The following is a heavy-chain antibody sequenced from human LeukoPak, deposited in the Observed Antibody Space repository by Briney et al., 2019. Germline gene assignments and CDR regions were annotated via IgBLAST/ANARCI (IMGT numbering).Heavy chain of an antibody. J-gene: IGHJ3*02. Sequence: SETLSLTCAVYGGSFSGYYWSWIRHPPGQGLELIGEINHSGCTNYNPSLRTRVTISVDTSKNQFSLKLSSVTAAHTAVYYCARDSYNYYASSRPDAFDIWGQGTMFTVSS. CDR1: GGSFSGYY. CDR3: ARDSYNYYASSRPDAFDI. CDR2: INHSGCT. D-gene: IGHD3-22*01. V-gene: IGHV4-34*01.